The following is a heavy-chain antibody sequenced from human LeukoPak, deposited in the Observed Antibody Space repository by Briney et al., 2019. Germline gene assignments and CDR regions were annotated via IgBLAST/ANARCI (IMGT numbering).Heavy chain of an antibody. J-gene: IGHJ3*01. V-gene: IGHV4-59*08. CDR1: GDSLTSHF. D-gene: IGHD5-24*01. CDR2: VFHSGTT. Sequence: SETLSLTCNVSGDSLTSHFWSWIRQTPGKGLEWIGYVFHSGTTNYSPSLKSRVTISLDTSKKQFYLRLASVTAADTAVYYCARRMATVTAAFDLWGRGTMVSVSS. CDR3: ARRMATVTAAFDL.